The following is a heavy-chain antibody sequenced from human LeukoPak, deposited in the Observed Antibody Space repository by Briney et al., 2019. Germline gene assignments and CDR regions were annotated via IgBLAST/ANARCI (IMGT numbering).Heavy chain of an antibody. CDR1: GFTFSSYA. CDR3: ARDGPWYIVVVPAAMNYYYGMDV. CDR2: ISYDGSNK. D-gene: IGHD2-2*01. V-gene: IGHV3-30-3*01. J-gene: IGHJ6*02. Sequence: GGSLRLSCAASGFTFSSYAMHWVRQAPGKGLEWVAVISYDGSNKYYADSVKGRFTIPRDNSKNTLYLQMNSLRAEDTAVYYCARDGPWYIVVVPAAMNYYYGMDVWGQGTTVTVSS.